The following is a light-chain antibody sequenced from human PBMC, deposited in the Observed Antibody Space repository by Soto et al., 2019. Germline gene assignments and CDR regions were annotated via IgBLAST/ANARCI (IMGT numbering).Light chain of an antibody. CDR3: QQRSDWSLT. V-gene: IGKV3-11*01. J-gene: IGKJ1*01. CDR2: DAS. CDR1: QSVSTY. Sequence: EIVLTQSPATLSLSPGERATLSCRASQSVSTYFAWYQQKPGQAPRLLIYDASSRATGIPARFSGSGSGTDFTLTISSREPEDFAVYYCQQRSDWSLTFGQGTKVEIK.